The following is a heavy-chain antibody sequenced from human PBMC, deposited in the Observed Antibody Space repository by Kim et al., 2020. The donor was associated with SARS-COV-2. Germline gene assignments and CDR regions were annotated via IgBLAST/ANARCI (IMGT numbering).Heavy chain of an antibody. CDR2: IIPKFHTT. J-gene: IGHJ5*02. V-gene: IGHV1-69*13. CDR1: GGTFSGYS. Sequence: SVKVSCKASGGTFSGYSLSWVRQAPGQGLEWLGGIIPKFHTTNYAQRFQGRVTITADESMSTAYMDLTSLRSEDTAIYYCASHPSNSWFLVYFDTWGQGTLVTVSS. D-gene: IGHD6-13*01. CDR3: ASHPSNSWFLVYFDT.